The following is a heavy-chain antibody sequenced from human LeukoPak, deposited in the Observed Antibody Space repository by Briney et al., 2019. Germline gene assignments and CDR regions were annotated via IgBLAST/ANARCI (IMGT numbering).Heavy chain of an antibody. D-gene: IGHD3-10*01. J-gene: IGHJ4*02. CDR3: AKDLVSQRGVGSSEKVDY. V-gene: IGHV3-9*01. CDR1: GFTFDDYA. Sequence: GRSLRLSCAASGFTFDDYAMHWVRQAPGKGLEWVSGISWNSATIGYADSVKGRFTISRDNSKNTLYLQMNSLRAEDTAVYYCAKDLVSQRGVGSSEKVDYWGQGTLVTVSS. CDR2: ISWNSATI.